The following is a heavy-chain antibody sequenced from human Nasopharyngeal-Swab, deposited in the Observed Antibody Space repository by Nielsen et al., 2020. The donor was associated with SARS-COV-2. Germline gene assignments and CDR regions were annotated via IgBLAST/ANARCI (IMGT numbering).Heavy chain of an antibody. D-gene: IGHD6-6*01. CDR3: ARRIAAPGGDGMDV. CDR2: IYYSGST. V-gene: IGHV4-39*01. CDR1: GGSISSSSYY. J-gene: IGHJ6*02. Sequence: SETLSLPCTVSGGSISSSSYYWAWIRQPPGKGLEWIGSIYYSGSTYYNPSLKSRVTISVDTSKNQFSLKLSSVTAADTAVYYCARRIAAPGGDGMDVWGQGTTVTVSS.